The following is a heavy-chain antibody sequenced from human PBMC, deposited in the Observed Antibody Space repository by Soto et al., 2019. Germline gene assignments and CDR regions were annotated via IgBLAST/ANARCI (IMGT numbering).Heavy chain of an antibody. CDR2: INHSGST. CDR1: GGSFSGYY. V-gene: IGHV4-34*01. CDR3: ARGSAAAGRGPLPTLFDY. Sequence: SETLSLTCAVYGGSFSGYYWSWIRQPPGKGLEWIGEINHSGSTNYNPSLKSRVTIPVDTSKNQFSLKLSSVTAADTAVYYCARGSAAAGRGPLPTLFDYWGQGTLVTVSS. D-gene: IGHD6-13*01. J-gene: IGHJ4*02.